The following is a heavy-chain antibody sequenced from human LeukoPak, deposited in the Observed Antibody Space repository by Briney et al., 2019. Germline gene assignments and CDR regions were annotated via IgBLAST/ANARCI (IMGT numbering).Heavy chain of an antibody. J-gene: IGHJ4*02. CDR1: GGSFSGYY. CDR3: ARAHSSGWTFDY. Sequence: PSETLSLTCAVYGGSFSGYYWSWIRQPPGKGLEWIGEINHSGSTYYNPSLKSRVTISVDTSKNQFSLKLSSVTAADTAVYYCARAHSSGWTFDYWGQGTLVTVSS. CDR2: INHSGST. V-gene: IGHV4-34*01. D-gene: IGHD6-19*01.